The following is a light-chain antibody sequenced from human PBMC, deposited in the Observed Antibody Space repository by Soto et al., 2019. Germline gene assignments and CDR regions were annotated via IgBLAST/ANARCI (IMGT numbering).Light chain of an antibody. CDR2: RAS. CDR1: QRVDTW. CDR3: QQYNYYPRT. J-gene: IGKJ4*01. V-gene: IGKV1-5*03. Sequence: DIQMTQFPSTLSASVGDRVTITCRASQRVDTWLAWSQQKPGKAPTLLLYRASSLESGVPSRFSGSGSGTEFTLTTRSLKPDEFASYYCQQYNYYPRTFGQGTKVEVK.